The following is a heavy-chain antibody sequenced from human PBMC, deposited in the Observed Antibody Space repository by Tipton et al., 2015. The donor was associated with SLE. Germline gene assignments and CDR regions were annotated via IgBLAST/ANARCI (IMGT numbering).Heavy chain of an antibody. Sequence: TLSLTCAVYGGSFSGYYWSWIRQPPGKGLEWIGEINHSGSTNYNPSLKSRVTISVDTSKNQFSLKLSSVTAADTAVYYCAREDSRALGYWGQGTLVTVSS. CDR1: GGSFSGYY. J-gene: IGHJ4*02. D-gene: IGHD6-13*01. CDR3: AREDSRALGY. V-gene: IGHV4-34*01. CDR2: INHSGST.